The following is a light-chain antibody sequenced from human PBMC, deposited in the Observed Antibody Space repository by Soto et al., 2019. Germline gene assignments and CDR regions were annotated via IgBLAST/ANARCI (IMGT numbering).Light chain of an antibody. CDR3: QQLNSYPLT. Sequence: IQMTQSPCTLSASVGARVTITCRASQSISSWLAWYQQKPGKPPKLLIYDASSLESGVPSRFSGSGSGTDFTLTISSLQPEDFATYYCQQLNSYPLTFGGGTKVDIK. CDR1: QSISSW. J-gene: IGKJ4*02. V-gene: IGKV1-5*01. CDR2: DAS.